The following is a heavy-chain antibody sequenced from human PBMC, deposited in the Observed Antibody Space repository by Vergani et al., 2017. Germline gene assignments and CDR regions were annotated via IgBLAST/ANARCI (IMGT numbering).Heavy chain of an antibody. CDR2: IRSKANSYAT. Sequence: EVQLVESGGGLVQPGGSLKLSCAASGFTFSGSAMHWVRQASGKGLEWVGRIRSKANSYATAYAESVKGRFTISRDDSKNTAYLQMNSLKTEDTAVYYCTRVVPAATRHYYYMDVWGKGTTVTVSS. CDR3: TRVVPAATRHYYYMDV. J-gene: IGHJ6*03. CDR1: GFTFSGSA. V-gene: IGHV3-73*02. D-gene: IGHD2-2*01.